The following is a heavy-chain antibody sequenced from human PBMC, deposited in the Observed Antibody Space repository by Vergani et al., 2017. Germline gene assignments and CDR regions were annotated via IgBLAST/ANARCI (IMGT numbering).Heavy chain of an antibody. D-gene: IGHD1-1*01. CDR1: EYSFGNYW. V-gene: IGHV5-51*01. Sequence: EVELVQSGPEMRKPGESLKISCKGSEYSFGNYWIGWVRQMPGKGLEWMGIIYPADSDTRYGPSFQGQVTISAYKSISTAFLQWNSLKASDTALYYCARHTTYTDSWGQGTLVTVSS. CDR3: ARHTTYTDS. CDR2: IYPADSDT. J-gene: IGHJ4*02.